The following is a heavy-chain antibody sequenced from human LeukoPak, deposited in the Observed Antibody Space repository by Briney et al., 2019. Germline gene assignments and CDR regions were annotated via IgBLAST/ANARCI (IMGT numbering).Heavy chain of an antibody. V-gene: IGHV1-46*01. CDR3: TVADAFDI. CDR1: GYTFTRYY. J-gene: IGHJ3*02. D-gene: IGHD4-23*01. Sequence: ALSKVSWKASGYTFTRYYMHWVRQAPGQGLEWMGIINPSGGSTSYAQKFQGRVTMTRDTSTSTVYMELSSLRSGDTAVYYCTVADAFDIWGQGTMVTVSS. CDR2: INPSGGST.